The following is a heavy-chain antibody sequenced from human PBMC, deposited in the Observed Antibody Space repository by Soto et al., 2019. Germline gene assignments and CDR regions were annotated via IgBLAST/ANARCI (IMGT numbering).Heavy chain of an antibody. CDR2: INHSGST. D-gene: IGHD1-26*01. J-gene: IGHJ4*02. V-gene: IGHV4-34*01. CDR1: GGSFSGYY. CDR3: ARRGASGATEQNNFDY. Sequence: PSETLSLTCAVYGGSFSGYYWSWIRQPPGKGLEWIGEINHSGSTNYNPSLKSRVTISVDTSKNQFSLKLSSVTAADTAVYYCARRGASGATEQNNFDYWGKGTMVTVS.